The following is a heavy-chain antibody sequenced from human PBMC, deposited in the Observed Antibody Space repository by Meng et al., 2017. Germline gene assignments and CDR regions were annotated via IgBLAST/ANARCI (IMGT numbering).Heavy chain of an antibody. CDR3: ARDSATGDF. V-gene: IGHV1-2*06. CDR2: INPNGGGT. CDR1: GYTFTGYY. D-gene: IGHD5-12*01. J-gene: IGHJ4*02. Sequence: QVQLVQSGAEVKKPGATVKVSCQASGYTFTGYYIHWVRQAPGQGLEWMGRINPNGGGTNYAQKFQGRVTMTRDTSINTAYMELSRLISDDTAVYYCARDSATGDFWGQGTLVTVSS.